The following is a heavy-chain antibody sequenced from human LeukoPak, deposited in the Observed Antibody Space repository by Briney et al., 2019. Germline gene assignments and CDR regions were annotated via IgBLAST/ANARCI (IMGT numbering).Heavy chain of an antibody. Sequence: SETLSLTCTVSGGSISSYYWSWIRQPPGKGLEWIGYIYYSGSTNYNPSLKSRVTMSVDTSKNQFSLKLSSVTAADTAVYYCARTLWFRDDAFDIWGQGTMVTVSS. CDR3: ARTLWFRDDAFDI. CDR2: IYYSGST. CDR1: GGSISSYY. D-gene: IGHD3-10*01. V-gene: IGHV4-59*01. J-gene: IGHJ3*02.